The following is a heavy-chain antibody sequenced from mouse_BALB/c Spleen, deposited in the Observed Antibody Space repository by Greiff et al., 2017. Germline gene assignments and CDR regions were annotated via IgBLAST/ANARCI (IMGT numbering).Heavy chain of an antibody. D-gene: IGHD4-1*01. Sequence: VKLVESGAELARPGASVKMSCKASGYTFTSYTMHWVKQRPGQGLEWIGYINPSSGYTNYNQKFKDKATLTADKSSSTAYMQLSSLTSEDSAVYYCARSAGTWFAYWGQGTLVTVSA. V-gene: IGHV1-4*01. CDR3: ARSAGTWFAY. J-gene: IGHJ3*01. CDR2: INPSSGYT. CDR1: GYTFTSYT.